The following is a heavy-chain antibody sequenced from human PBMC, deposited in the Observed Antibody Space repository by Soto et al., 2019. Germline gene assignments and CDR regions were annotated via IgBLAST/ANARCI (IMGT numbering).Heavy chain of an antibody. Sequence: QVPLVQSGAEVKKPGASVKVSCQASGYTFTSYDINWVRQATGQGLEWMGWMNPNSGNTGYAQKFQGRDTMTRNTSISTAYMELSRLRSEDTAVYYCARAGYCGGGSCKDYWGQGTLVTVSS. V-gene: IGHV1-8*01. CDR1: GYTFTSYD. D-gene: IGHD2-15*01. J-gene: IGHJ4*02. CDR2: MNPNSGNT. CDR3: ARAGYCGGGSCKDY.